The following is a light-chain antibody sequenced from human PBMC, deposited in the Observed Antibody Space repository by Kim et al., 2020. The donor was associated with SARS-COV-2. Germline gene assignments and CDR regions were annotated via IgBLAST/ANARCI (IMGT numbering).Light chain of an antibody. V-gene: IGLV1-40*01. CDR1: TANIGARYD. Sequence: VTISSTGRTANIGARYDVHWYQQLPGTAPNLLIYGNRHRPSGVPDRFSGSKSGTSASLAITALQAEDEADYYCQSYDSSLSEEVFGGGTQLTVL. J-gene: IGLJ3*02. CDR2: GNR. CDR3: QSYDSSLSEEV.